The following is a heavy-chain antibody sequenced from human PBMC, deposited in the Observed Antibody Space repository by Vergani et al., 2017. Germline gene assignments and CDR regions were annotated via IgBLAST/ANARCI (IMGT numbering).Heavy chain of an antibody. V-gene: IGHV3-11*06. D-gene: IGHD3-22*01. CDR2: ISSSSSYK. CDR1: GFTFSDYY. Sequence: QVQLVESGGGLVKPGGSLRLSCAAAGFTFSDYYMSWIRQAPGKGLEWASYISSSSSYKNYADSVKGRLTISRDNAKNSLYMQMNSLRAEDTAVYYCARTDHSSGYYVFDYWGQGTLVTVSS. J-gene: IGHJ4*02. CDR3: ARTDHSSGYYVFDY.